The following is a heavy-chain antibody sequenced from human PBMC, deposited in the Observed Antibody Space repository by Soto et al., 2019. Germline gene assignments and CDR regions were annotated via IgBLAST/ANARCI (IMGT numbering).Heavy chain of an antibody. J-gene: IGHJ6*02. CDR3: ARDPSYGDYSYYGMDV. Sequence: QVQLQESGPGLVKPSQTLSLTCTVSGASINGGGYYWSWIRQHPGKGLEWIGSIYYSGNTYYSPSLNSRVTITVDTSKNHFSLRLHSVTAADTAVYYCARDPSYGDYSYYGMDVWGQGTTVTVSS. CDR1: GASINGGGYY. V-gene: IGHV4-31*03. D-gene: IGHD4-17*01. CDR2: IYYSGNT.